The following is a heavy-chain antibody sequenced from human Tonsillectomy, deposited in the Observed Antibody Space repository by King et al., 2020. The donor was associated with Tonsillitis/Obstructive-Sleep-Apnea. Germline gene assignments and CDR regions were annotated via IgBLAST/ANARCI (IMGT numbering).Heavy chain of an antibody. CDR1: GGTFSTDA. D-gene: IGHD4-17*01. J-gene: IGHJ6*03. Sequence: EQLVQSGAEVKKPGSSVKVSCKASGGTFSTDAISWVRQAPGQGLEWMGGVIPIFDRSKYAQKFRGRLTITADESTSTAYMELSSLRSEDTAVYYCARTTPEDNYYYYYMDVWGKGTTVTVSS. V-gene: IGHV1-69*01. CDR3: ARTTPEDNYYYYYMDV. CDR2: VIPIFDRS.